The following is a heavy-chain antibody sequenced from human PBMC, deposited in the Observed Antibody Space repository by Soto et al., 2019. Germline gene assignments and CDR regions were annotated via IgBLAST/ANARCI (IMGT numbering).Heavy chain of an antibody. D-gene: IGHD2-21*02. Sequence: SETLSLTCTVSGGSISSYYWSWIRQPPGKGLEWIGYIYYSGSTDYNPSLKSRVTISINTSKNQFSLKLSSVTAADTAVYYCARDLWGYCGTDCYPLDVWGQGTTVTVSS. J-gene: IGHJ6*02. V-gene: IGHV4-59*01. CDR3: ARDLWGYCGTDCYPLDV. CDR1: GGSISSYY. CDR2: IYYSGST.